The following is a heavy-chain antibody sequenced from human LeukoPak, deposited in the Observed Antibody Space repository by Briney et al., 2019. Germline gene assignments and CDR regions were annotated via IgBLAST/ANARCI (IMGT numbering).Heavy chain of an antibody. J-gene: IGHJ4*02. D-gene: IGHD6-25*01. CDR1: GGSISSTTYY. V-gene: IGHV4-39*01. CDR3: ARTVGGIGAGFDY. Sequence: PSETLSLTCTVSGGSISSTTYYWAWIRQPPGKGLEWIGSIYYSGSTYYNPSLKSRVTISIDTSNNQFSLKLSSVTAADTAVYYCARTVGGIGAGFDYWGQGTLVTVSS. CDR2: IYYSGST.